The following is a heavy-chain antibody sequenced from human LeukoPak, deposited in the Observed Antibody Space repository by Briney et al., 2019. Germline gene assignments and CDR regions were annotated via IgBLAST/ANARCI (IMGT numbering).Heavy chain of an antibody. V-gene: IGHV4-59*01. CDR1: GDSISSSY. D-gene: IGHD5-12*01. Sequence: SETLPLTCPAPGDSISSSYWNWIRQPPGKGLEWIGYIFYTGSTNYNPSLRSRVTISVDTSKNQVSLILSSVTAADTAVYYCSRGRAAAFDVWGQGTMVTVSS. CDR3: SRGRAAAFDV. J-gene: IGHJ3*01. CDR2: IFYTGST.